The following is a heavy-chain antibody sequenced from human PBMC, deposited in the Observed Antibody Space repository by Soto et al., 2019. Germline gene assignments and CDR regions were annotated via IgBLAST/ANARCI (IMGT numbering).Heavy chain of an antibody. D-gene: IGHD2-2*02. J-gene: IGHJ6*02. Sequence: GGSLRLSCAASGFTFSSYAMSWVRQAPGKGLEWVSAISGSGGSTYYADSVKGRFTISRDNSKNTLYLQMNSLRAEDTAVYYCAKVRGYCSSTSCYTGYYYYGMDVWGQGTTVTVSS. CDR2: ISGSGGST. CDR1: GFTFSSYA. CDR3: AKVRGYCSSTSCYTGYYYYGMDV. V-gene: IGHV3-23*01.